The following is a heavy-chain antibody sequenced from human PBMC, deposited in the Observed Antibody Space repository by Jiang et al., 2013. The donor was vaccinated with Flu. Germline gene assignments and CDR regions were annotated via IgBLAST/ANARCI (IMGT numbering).Heavy chain of an antibody. CDR1: GFTFSSYG. Sequence: VQLLESGGGVVQPGRSLRLSCAASGFTFSSYGMHWVRQAPGKGLEWVAVIWYDGSNKYYADSVKGRFTISRDNSKNTLYLQMNSLRAEDTAVYYCAAAAGYNNWFDPWGQGTLVTVSS. CDR2: IWYDGSNK. J-gene: IGHJ5*02. D-gene: IGHD6-13*01. CDR3: AAAAGYNNWFDP. V-gene: IGHV3-33*01.